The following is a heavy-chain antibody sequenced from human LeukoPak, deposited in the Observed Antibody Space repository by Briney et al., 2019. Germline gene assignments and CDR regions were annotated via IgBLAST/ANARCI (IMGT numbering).Heavy chain of an antibody. CDR2: FDPEDGET. J-gene: IGHJ4*02. Sequence: ASVKVSCKVSGYTLTELSMHWVRQAPGKGLEWMGGFDPEDGETIYAQKFQGRVTMTEDTSTDTAYMELSSLRSEDTAVYYCATAVMGEHESKYYFDYWGQGTLVTVSS. CDR3: ATAVMGEHESKYYFDY. V-gene: IGHV1-24*01. D-gene: IGHD3-16*01. CDR1: GYTLTELS.